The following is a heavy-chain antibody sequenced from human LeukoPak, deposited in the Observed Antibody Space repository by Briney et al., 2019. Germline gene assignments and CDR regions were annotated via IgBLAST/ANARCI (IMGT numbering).Heavy chain of an antibody. CDR3: AKDQTPGHSSGWYWYYYYYGMDV. CDR1: GFTFSSYA. J-gene: IGHJ6*02. D-gene: IGHD6-19*01. Sequence: GGSLRLSCAASGFTFSSYAMSWVRQAPGKGLEWVSAISGSGGSTYYADSVKGRFTISRDNSKNTLYLQMNSLRAEDTAVYYCAKDQTPGHSSGWYWYYYYYGMDVWGQGTTVTVSS. V-gene: IGHV3-23*01. CDR2: ISGSGGST.